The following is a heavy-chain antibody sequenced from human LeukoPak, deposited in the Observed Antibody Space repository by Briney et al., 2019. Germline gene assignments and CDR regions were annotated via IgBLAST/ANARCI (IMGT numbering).Heavy chain of an antibody. CDR3: ARHGVESGSRWFRRYFDY. D-gene: IGHD1-26*01. CDR1: GYSISSGYY. CDR2: IYHSGST. Sequence: SETLSLTCAVSGYSISSGYYWGWIRQPPGKGLEWIGRIYHSGSTYYNPSLKSRVTISVDTSKNQFSLKLSSLTAADTAVYYCARHGVESGSRWFRRYFDYWGQGTLVTVSS. V-gene: IGHV4-38-2*01. J-gene: IGHJ4*02.